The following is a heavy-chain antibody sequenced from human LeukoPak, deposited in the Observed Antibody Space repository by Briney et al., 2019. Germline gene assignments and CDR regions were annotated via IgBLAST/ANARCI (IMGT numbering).Heavy chain of an antibody. V-gene: IGHV1-18*01. J-gene: IGHJ1*01. CDR3: ARESGSYYGDFQH. D-gene: IGHD1-26*01. CDR2: ISAYNGNT. CDR1: GGTFSSYA. Sequence: ASVNVSCKASGGTFSSYAISWVRQAPGQGLEWMGWISAYNGNTNYAQKLQGRVTMTTDTSTSTAYMELRSLRSDDTAVYYCARESGSYYGDFQHWGQGTLVTVSS.